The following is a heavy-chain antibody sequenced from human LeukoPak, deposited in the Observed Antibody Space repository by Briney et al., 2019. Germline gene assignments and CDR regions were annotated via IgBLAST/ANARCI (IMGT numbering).Heavy chain of an antibody. D-gene: IGHD3-22*01. J-gene: IGHJ5*02. V-gene: IGHV3-30-3*01. Sequence: PGRSLRLSCAASGFAFSSYAMHWVRQAPGKGLEWVAVISYEGSNKYYADSVKGRFTISRDNSKNTLYLQMNSLRAEDTAVYYCARAVTVTWLYDSSGYAHNWFDPWGQGTLVTVSS. CDR1: GFAFSSYA. CDR3: ARAVTVTWLYDSSGYAHNWFDP. CDR2: ISYEGSNK.